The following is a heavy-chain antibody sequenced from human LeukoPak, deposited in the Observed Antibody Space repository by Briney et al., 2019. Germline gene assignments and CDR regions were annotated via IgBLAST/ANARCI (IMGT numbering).Heavy chain of an antibody. CDR3: ARGRPSYNYGMDV. CDR1: GGSISSYY. V-gene: IGHV4-59*01. Sequence: SETLSLTCTVSGGSISSYYWNWIRRPPGKGLEWVGYIYYSGSTNYNPSLKSRLTISLDTSNNQFSLRLSSVTAADTAMYYCARGRPSYNYGMDVWGQGTTVTVSS. CDR2: IYYSGST. J-gene: IGHJ6*02.